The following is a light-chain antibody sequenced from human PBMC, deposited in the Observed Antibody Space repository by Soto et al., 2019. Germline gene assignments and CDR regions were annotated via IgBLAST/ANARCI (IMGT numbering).Light chain of an antibody. Sequence: SALTQPASVSGSPGQSITISCTGTSSDVGAYNYISWYQQYPGTAPKIMIYEVSSRPSGVSSRFSGSKSGNTASLTISGLQTEDEADYYCSSYTTVFTYVFGTGTKVTVL. CDR2: EVS. V-gene: IGLV2-14*01. CDR1: SSDVGAYNY. CDR3: SSYTTVFTYV. J-gene: IGLJ1*01.